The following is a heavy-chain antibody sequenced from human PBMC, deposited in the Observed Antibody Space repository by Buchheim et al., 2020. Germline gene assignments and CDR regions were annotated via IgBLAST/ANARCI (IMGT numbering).Heavy chain of an antibody. D-gene: IGHD2-8*01. J-gene: IGHJ4*02. CDR2: IYYSGST. V-gene: IGHV4-59*01. CDR3: ARGVGYCTNGVCYSPSPFDY. Sequence: QVQLQESGPGLVKPSETLSLTCTVSGGSISSYYWSWLRQPPGKGLEWIGYIYYSGSTNYNPSLKSRVTISVDTSKNQFSLKLSSVTAADTAVYYCARGVGYCTNGVCYSPSPFDYWGQGTL. CDR1: GGSISSYY.